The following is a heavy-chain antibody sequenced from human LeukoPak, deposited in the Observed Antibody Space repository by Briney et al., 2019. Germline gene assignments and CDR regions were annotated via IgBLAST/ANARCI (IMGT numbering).Heavy chain of an antibody. D-gene: IGHD3-22*01. V-gene: IGHV1-46*01. Sequence: GASVKVSCKASGYTFTSYYMHWVRQAPGQGLEWMGIINPSGGSTSYAQKFQGRVTMTRDTSTSTAYMELRSLRSDDTAVYYCARDSPYYYDSSGPDYYYGMDVWGQGTTVTVSS. CDR3: ARDSPYYYDSSGPDYYYGMDV. CDR2: INPSGGST. J-gene: IGHJ6*02. CDR1: GYTFTSYY.